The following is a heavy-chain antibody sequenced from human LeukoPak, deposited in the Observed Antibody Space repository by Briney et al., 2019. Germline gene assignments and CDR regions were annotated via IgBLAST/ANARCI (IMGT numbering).Heavy chain of an antibody. V-gene: IGHV3-23*01. D-gene: IGHD2-15*01. J-gene: IGHJ5*02. CDR3: ARELGYCSGGSCLNWFDP. Sequence: GGSLRLSCAASGFASGFTFSSCALGCVRQAPGKVPEWVSASSGSGGSTYYADSVKGRFTISRDNSKNTLYLQVNSLRAEDTAVYYCARELGYCSGGSCLNWFDPWGQGTLVTVSS. CDR1: GFTFSSCA. CDR2: SSGSGGST.